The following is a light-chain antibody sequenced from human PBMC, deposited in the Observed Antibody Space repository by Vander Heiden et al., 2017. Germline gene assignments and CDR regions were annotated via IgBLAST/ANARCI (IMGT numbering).Light chain of an antibody. CDR2: DTS. CDR1: EDITIY. CDR3: HQYDNLPYT. V-gene: IGKV1-33*01. J-gene: IGKJ2*01. Sequence: DIQMTQSPSSLSASVGDRVTITCQASEDITIYLNWYQQKPGKAPKLLIYDTSNLETGVSSRFSGSGSGTYFTFTISSLQPEDIATYYCHQYDNLPYTFGQGTKLGIK.